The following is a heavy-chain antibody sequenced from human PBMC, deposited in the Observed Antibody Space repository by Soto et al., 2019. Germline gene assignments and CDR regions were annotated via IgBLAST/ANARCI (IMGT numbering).Heavy chain of an antibody. CDR3: ARRYSYGHFDY. CDR1: GASISSSY. D-gene: IGHD5-18*01. J-gene: IGHJ4*02. CDR2: IYNSGST. Sequence: QVQLQESGPGLVKPSETLSLTCTVSGASISSSYWSWIRQPSGKGLEWIGYIYNSGSTTYNPSLKSRVTVSVDTSKNQFSLRLSSVTAADTAVYYCARRYSYGHFDYWGQGTLVTVSS. V-gene: IGHV4-59*08.